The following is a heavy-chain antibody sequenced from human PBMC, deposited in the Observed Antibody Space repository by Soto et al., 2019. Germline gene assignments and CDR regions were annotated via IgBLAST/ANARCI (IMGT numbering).Heavy chain of an antibody. J-gene: IGHJ4*02. D-gene: IGHD2-15*01. V-gene: IGHV4-39*01. CDR2: IYYSRST. CDR3: ARQILASSVVVVGEFDY. Sequence: SETLSLTCTVSGGSISSSSYYWGWIRQPPGKGLEWIGSIYYSRSTYYNTSLKSRVTISVDTSKNQFSLKLSSVTAADTAVYYCARQILASSVVVVGEFDYWGQGTLVTVSS. CDR1: GGSISSSSYY.